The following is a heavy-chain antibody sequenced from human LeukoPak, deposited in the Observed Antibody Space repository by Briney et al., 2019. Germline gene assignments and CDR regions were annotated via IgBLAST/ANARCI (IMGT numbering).Heavy chain of an antibody. CDR3: ARDPHADSSSWLN. V-gene: IGHV1-46*01. D-gene: IGHD6-13*01. J-gene: IGHJ4*02. CDR1: GYTFTSHF. Sequence: ASVKVSCKASGYTFTSHFMHWVRQAPGQGLEWMGIINPSGGSTSYAQKFQGRVTMTRDTSTSTVYMELSSLRSEDTAVYYCARDPHADSSSWLNWGQGTLVTVSS. CDR2: INPSGGST.